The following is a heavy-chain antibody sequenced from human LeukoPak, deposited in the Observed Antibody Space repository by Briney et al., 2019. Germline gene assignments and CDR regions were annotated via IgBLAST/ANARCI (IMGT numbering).Heavy chain of an antibody. Sequence: ASVKVSCKASGGTFSSYAISWVRQAPGQGLEWMGRIIPIFGTASYAQKFQGRVTITTDESTSTAYMELSSLRSEDTAVYYCASTHSSGWYDDWFDPWGQGTLVTVSS. V-gene: IGHV1-69*05. CDR2: IIPIFGTA. D-gene: IGHD6-19*01. J-gene: IGHJ5*02. CDR3: ASTHSSGWYDDWFDP. CDR1: GGTFSSYA.